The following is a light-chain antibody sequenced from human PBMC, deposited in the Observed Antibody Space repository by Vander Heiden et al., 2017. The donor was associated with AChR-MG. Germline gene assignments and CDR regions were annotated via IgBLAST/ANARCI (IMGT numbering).Light chain of an antibody. CDR2: EGS. Sequence: QSALTQPASVSGSPGQSITISCTGTSSDVGSYNFVSWYQQHPGRAPKFIIYEGSKRPSGVSNRFSASKSGNTASLTIYGLQAEDEADYYCCSYAGSRHWVFGGGTRLTVL. J-gene: IGLJ3*02. CDR1: SSDVGSYNF. V-gene: IGLV2-23*01. CDR3: CSYAGSRHWV.